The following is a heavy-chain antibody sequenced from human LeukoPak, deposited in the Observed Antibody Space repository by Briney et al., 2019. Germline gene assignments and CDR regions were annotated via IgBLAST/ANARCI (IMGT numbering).Heavy chain of an antibody. Sequence: SETLSLTCAVSGYSISSGYYWGWIRQPPGKGLEWIGSIYHSGSTYYNPSLKSRVTISVDTSKNQFSLKLSSVTAADTAVYYCARSRRLRYLRLTANDAFDIWGQGTMVTVSS. J-gene: IGHJ3*02. CDR2: IYHSGST. CDR1: GYSISSGYY. CDR3: ARSRRLRYLRLTANDAFDI. V-gene: IGHV4-38-2*01. D-gene: IGHD3-9*01.